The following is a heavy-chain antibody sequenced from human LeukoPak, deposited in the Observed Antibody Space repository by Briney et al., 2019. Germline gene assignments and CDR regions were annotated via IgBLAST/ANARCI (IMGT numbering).Heavy chain of an antibody. D-gene: IGHD2-15*01. Sequence: GSLRLSCATSGFTFSSYAMSWVRQAPGKGLEWASGISGGGSSTYYADSVKGRLTISRDNSKNTLYLQLNSLRAEDTAVYYCARAPPGGYCSGGSCSTFDYWGQGTLVTVSS. CDR2: ISGGGSST. CDR3: ARAPPGGYCSGGSCSTFDY. V-gene: IGHV3-23*01. CDR1: GFTFSSYA. J-gene: IGHJ4*02.